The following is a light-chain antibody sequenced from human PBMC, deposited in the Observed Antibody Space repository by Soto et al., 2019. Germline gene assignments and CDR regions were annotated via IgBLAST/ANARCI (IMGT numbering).Light chain of an antibody. CDR2: GAS. CDR3: QQYNSWTTIT. Sequence: EIVMTQSPATLSVSPGERATLSCRASQSISSKLGWYQQRPGQAPRLLIYGASTRATGIPARFSGSGSGTEFTLTISSLQSADAAVYYCQQYNSWTTITFGQGTRLEIK. V-gene: IGKV3-15*01. CDR1: QSISSK. J-gene: IGKJ5*01.